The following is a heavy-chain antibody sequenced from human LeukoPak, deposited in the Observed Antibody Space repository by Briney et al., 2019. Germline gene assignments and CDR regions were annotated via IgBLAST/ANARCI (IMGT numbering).Heavy chain of an antibody. Sequence: PSETLSLTXTVSGGSISSSSYYWGWIRQPPGKGLEWIGSIYYSGSTYYNPSLKSRVTISVDTSKNQFSLKLSSVTAADTAVYYCARHPWIQLWYWAFDIWGQRTMVTVSS. D-gene: IGHD5-18*01. CDR2: IYYSGST. CDR1: GGSISSSSYY. V-gene: IGHV4-39*01. CDR3: ARHPWIQLWYWAFDI. J-gene: IGHJ3*02.